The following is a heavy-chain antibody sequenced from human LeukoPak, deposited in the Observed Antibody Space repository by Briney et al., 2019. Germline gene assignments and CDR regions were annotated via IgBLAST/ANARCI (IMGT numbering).Heavy chain of an antibody. V-gene: IGHV4-38-2*02. J-gene: IGHJ6*03. CDR2: IYHTGST. Sequence: SETLSLTCSVSGFSVTSGHYWGWIRQPPGKGLEWIGTIYHTGSTNYNPPLQSRVTMSVDTSKNQFSLRLRSVTAADTAMYFCAREVPYYYFMDVWGKRTTVTVSS. CDR1: GFSVTSGHY. CDR3: AREVPYYYFMDV.